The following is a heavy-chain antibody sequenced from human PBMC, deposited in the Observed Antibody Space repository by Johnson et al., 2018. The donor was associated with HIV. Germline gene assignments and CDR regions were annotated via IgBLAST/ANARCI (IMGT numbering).Heavy chain of an antibody. Sequence: VQLVESGGGAVRPGGSLRLSCVVSGFTFEDYGMSWVRQAPGKGLEWVSAINWNGGSTTYADSVKGRFIISRDNAKNSLYLQMKSLRAEDTAVYYCAKESKWESRTPHDFDIWGQGTMVTVSS. CDR2: INWNGGST. V-gene: IGHV3-20*04. CDR3: AKESKWESRTPHDFDI. J-gene: IGHJ3*02. D-gene: IGHD1-26*01. CDR1: GFTFEDYG.